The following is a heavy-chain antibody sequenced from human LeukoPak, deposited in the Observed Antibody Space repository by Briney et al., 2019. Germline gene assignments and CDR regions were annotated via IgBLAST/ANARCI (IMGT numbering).Heavy chain of an antibody. CDR1: GFTFSTYG. CDR3: TTFVALRAFDV. Sequence: GGSLRLSCAASGFTFSTYGMHWVRQAPGKGLEWVAVIWYDGSNKYYADSVKGRFTISRDTSKNTLFLQMGSLTVEDTAVYYCTTFVALRAFDVWGQGTMVTVS. J-gene: IGHJ3*01. CDR2: IWYDGSNK. D-gene: IGHD3-10*02. V-gene: IGHV3-33*03.